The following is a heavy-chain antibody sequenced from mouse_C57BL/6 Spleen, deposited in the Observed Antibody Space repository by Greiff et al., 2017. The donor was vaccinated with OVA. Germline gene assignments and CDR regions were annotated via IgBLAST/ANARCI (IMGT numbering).Heavy chain of an antibody. J-gene: IGHJ4*01. Sequence: QVQLQQSGAELVRPGASVTLSCKASGYTFTDYEMHWVKQTPVHGLEWIGAIDPETGGTAYNQKFKGKAILTADKSSSTAYMELRSLTSESSAVYYCTKGGYDRGRDYWAMDYWGQGTSVTVSS. CDR3: TKGGYDRGRDYWAMDY. V-gene: IGHV1-15*01. D-gene: IGHD2-2*01. CDR2: IDPETGGT. CDR1: GYTFTDYE.